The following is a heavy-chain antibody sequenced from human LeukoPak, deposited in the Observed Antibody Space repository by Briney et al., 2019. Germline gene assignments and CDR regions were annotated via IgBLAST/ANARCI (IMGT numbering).Heavy chain of an antibody. J-gene: IGHJ4*02. Sequence: GGSLRLSCAASGFTFSNYWMNWVRPAPGKGMEWVAIIEKDGSEILYVDSVKGRFTISRDNAKNSLYLQMNSLRAEDTAVYYCAAGAGWLIDWWGQGTLVTVSS. CDR2: IEKDGSEI. V-gene: IGHV3-7*01. D-gene: IGHD6-19*01. CDR3: AAGAGWLIDW. CDR1: GFTFSNYW.